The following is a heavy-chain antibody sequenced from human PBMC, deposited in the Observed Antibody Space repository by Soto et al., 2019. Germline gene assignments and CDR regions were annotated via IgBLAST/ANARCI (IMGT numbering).Heavy chain of an antibody. D-gene: IGHD6-6*01. V-gene: IGHV1-8*01. CDR1: GYTFTSYD. Sequence: QVQLVQSGAEVKKPGASVKVSCKASGYTFTSYDIHWVRQASGQGLEWMGWMNPNSGNIGYAEKFQGRVTMTRNTSISTAYMELSSLRSDDTAVYYCARARYTSSSRWFDPWGQGTQVTVSS. CDR3: ARARYTSSSRWFDP. CDR2: MNPNSGNI. J-gene: IGHJ5*02.